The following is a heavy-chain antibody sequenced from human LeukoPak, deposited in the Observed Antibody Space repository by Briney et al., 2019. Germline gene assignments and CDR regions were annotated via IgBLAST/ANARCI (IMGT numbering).Heavy chain of an antibody. Sequence: GGSLRLSCAASGFTVSSNYMTWVRQAPGRGLEWVSSVDGGGGGTYYADSVKGRFTISRDNSKDTLYLQMNGLRAEDTAVYFCAKQSAGSAAWYSLHYDFWGQGTLVTVSS. CDR3: AKQSAGSAAWYSLHYDF. CDR2: VDGGGGGT. D-gene: IGHD6-13*01. V-gene: IGHV3-23*01. CDR1: GFTVSSNY. J-gene: IGHJ4*02.